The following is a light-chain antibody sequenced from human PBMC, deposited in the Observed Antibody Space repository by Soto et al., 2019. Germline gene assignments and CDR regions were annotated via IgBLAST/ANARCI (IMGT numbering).Light chain of an antibody. CDR1: QNVYIN. CDR2: GAS. CDR3: QQYNRWPLT. V-gene: IGKV3-15*01. Sequence: EVVLTQSPGTLSLSPGERATLSCRASQNVYINSLAWYQQKPGQAPRLLIYGASTRATGIPARFSGSVSGTEFTLTISSLQSEDFAVYYCQQYNRWPLTFGGGTTVEIK. J-gene: IGKJ4*01.